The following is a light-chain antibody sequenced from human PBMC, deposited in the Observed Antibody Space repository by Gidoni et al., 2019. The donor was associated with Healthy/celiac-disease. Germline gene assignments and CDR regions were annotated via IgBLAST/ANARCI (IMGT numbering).Light chain of an antibody. J-gene: IGLJ3*02. V-gene: IGLV6-57*01. Sequence: NFMLTQPHSVSESPGTPVTIPCTRSSGSIASNYVQWYPQRPGSSPTTVTYEDNQRPSGVPDRFPGSIDSSSTSASLTISGLKTEDEADYYCQSSDSSTLWVFGGGTNLTVL. CDR2: EDN. CDR1: SGSIASNY. CDR3: QSSDSSTLWV.